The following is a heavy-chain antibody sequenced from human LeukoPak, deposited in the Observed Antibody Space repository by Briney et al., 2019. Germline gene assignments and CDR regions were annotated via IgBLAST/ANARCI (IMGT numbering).Heavy chain of an antibody. J-gene: IGHJ4*02. CDR1: GFTFNRNW. CDR2: IKEDGSVK. V-gene: IGHV3-7*04. CDR3: ARDVGKGYFDY. Sequence: GGSLRLSCAASGFTFNRNWMSWLRQAPGKGLEWVANIKEDGSVKNYEDSVKGRFTISRDNAENSVSLLLNSLRAEDTAVYYCARDVGKGYFDYWGQGTLVTVSS.